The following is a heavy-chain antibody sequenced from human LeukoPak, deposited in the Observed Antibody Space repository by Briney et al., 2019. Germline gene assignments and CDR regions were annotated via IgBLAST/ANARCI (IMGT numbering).Heavy chain of an antibody. Sequence: SETLSLTCAVYGGSFSGYYWSGIREPPGKGLEWIGEMNHSGSTNYNPSLKSRVTISVDTSKNQSSLKLSSVTAADTAVYYCASYSSAHPYFDYWGQGTLVTVSS. CDR2: MNHSGST. V-gene: IGHV4-34*01. CDR1: GGSFSGYY. D-gene: IGHD3-22*01. CDR3: ASYSSAHPYFDY. J-gene: IGHJ4*02.